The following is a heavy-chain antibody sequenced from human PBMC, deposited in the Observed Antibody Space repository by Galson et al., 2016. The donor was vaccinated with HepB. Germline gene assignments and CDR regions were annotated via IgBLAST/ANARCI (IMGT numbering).Heavy chain of an antibody. CDR2: ISAGGTTK. CDR3: ARYYDIPPQYDSLDV. D-gene: IGHD3-22*01. Sequence: SLRLSCAASGFSFSRYDMNWFRQAPGKGLEWVSYISAGGTTKHYADSVGGRFTISRDNARNSLFLQMGSLRAEDTAVYYCARYYDIPPQYDSLDVWGKGTTVTVSS. J-gene: IGHJ6*04. CDR1: GFSFSRYD. V-gene: IGHV3-48*03.